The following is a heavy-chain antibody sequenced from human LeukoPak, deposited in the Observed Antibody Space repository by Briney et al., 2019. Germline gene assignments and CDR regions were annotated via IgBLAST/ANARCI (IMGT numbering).Heavy chain of an antibody. D-gene: IGHD3-10*01. Sequence: GGSLRLSCAASGCTFSSYATSWVRQAPGEGLEWVSAISGSGGSTYYADSVKGRFTISRDNSKNTLYLQMNSLRAEDTAVYYCARDTTYYYGSGSYFDYWGQGTLVTVSS. CDR1: GCTFSSYA. J-gene: IGHJ4*02. CDR2: ISGSGGST. CDR3: ARDTTYYYGSGSYFDY. V-gene: IGHV3-23*01.